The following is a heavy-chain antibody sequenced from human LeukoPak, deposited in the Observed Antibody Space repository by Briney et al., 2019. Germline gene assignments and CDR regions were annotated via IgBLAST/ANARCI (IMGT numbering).Heavy chain of an antibody. CDR3: AKGLRLGELSCPVDY. J-gene: IGHJ4*02. CDR2: ISDSGGRT. Sequence: RPGGSLRLSCAVSGITLSNYGMSWVRQTPGKGLEWVAGISDSGGRTNYADSVKGRFTISRDNSKNTLYLQMNSLRAEDTAVYYCAKGLRLGELSCPVDYWGQGTLVTVSS. D-gene: IGHD3-16*02. CDR1: GITLSNYG. V-gene: IGHV3-23*01.